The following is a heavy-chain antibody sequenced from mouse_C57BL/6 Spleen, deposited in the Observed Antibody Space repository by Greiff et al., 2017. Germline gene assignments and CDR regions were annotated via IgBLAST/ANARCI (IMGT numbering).Heavy chain of an antibody. Sequence: QVQLQQPGAELVMPGASVKLSCKASGYTFTGYWMHWVKQKPGQGLEWIGEIDPSDSNTNYNQTFKGKSTLTVDKSASTAYMQLTSLTSEDSAVYYCARTNDRYNWYFDVWGTGTTVTVSS. CDR2: IDPSDSNT. J-gene: IGHJ1*03. V-gene: IGHV1-69*01. D-gene: IGHD2-14*01. CDR3: ARTNDRYNWYFDV. CDR1: GYTFTGYW.